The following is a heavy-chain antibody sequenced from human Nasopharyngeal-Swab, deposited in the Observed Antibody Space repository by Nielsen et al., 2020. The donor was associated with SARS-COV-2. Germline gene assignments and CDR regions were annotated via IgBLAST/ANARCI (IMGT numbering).Heavy chain of an antibody. D-gene: IGHD3-3*01. CDR3: SGDFWSGYPDAFDI. V-gene: IGHV4-4*02. CDR2: IYHSGST. Sequence: VRQAPGKGLEWIGEIYHSGSTNYNPSLKSRVTISVDKSKNQFSLKLSSVTAADMAVYYCSGDFWSGYPDAFDIWGQGTMVTVSS. J-gene: IGHJ3*02.